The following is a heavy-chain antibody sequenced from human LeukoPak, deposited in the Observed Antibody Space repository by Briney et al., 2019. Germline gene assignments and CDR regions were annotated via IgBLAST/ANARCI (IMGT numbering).Heavy chain of an antibody. CDR2: INPNSGGT. CDR3: ARDRKYSSNWFPDYHYYGVDV. Sequence: GASVKVSCKASGYTFTSYGISWVRQAPGQGLEWMGWINPNSGGTKYPQKFQGRVTMTRDTSISTAYMELSRLRSDDTAVYFCARDRKYSSNWFPDYHYYGVDVWGQGTTVTVSS. J-gene: IGHJ6*02. CDR1: GYTFTSYG. D-gene: IGHD6-13*01. V-gene: IGHV1-2*02.